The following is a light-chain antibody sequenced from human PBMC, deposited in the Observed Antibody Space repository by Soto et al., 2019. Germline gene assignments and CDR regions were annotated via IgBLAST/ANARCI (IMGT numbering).Light chain of an antibody. V-gene: IGLV2-14*01. CDR3: SSYTTSTSSIL. J-gene: IGLJ2*01. Sequence: QSVLAQPASVSGSPGQSITISCTGTSSDIGNYDFVSWYQQVPGTAPKAMIYEVSSRPSGVSNRFSGSKSGNTASLTISGLQAEDEAYYYCSSYTTSTSSILFGGGTQLTVL. CDR2: EVS. CDR1: SSDIGNYDF.